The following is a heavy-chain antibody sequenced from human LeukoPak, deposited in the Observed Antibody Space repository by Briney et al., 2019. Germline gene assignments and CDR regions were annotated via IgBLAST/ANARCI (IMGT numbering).Heavy chain of an antibody. J-gene: IGHJ6*03. V-gene: IGHV3-53*01. CDR3: ARAVDYYYYMDV. CDR1: GFTFSSYG. CDR2: IYSGGST. D-gene: IGHD2-15*01. Sequence: GRSLRLSCAASGFTFSSYGMHWVRQAPGKGLEWVSVIYSGGSTYYADSVKGRFTISRDNSKNTLYLQMNSLRAEDTAVYYCARAVDYYYYMDVWGKGTTVTVSS.